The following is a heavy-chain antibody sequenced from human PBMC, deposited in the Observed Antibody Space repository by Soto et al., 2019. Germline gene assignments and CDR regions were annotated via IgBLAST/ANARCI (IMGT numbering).Heavy chain of an antibody. D-gene: IGHD6-6*01. CDR3: VKEEGTSSKVFDY. V-gene: IGHV3-23*01. Sequence: GGSLRLSCLASGFTFKAYAMGWVRQAPGKGLEWVSSISATDGKTYYADSVRGRFMISRDNSRNSLFLQMNGLRPDDSALYYCVKEEGTSSKVFDYWGQGTPVTVSS. J-gene: IGHJ4*02. CDR2: ISATDGKT. CDR1: GFTFKAYA.